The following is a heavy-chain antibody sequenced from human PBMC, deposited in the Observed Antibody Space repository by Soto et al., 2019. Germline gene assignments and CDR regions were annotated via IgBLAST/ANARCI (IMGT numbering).Heavy chain of an antibody. D-gene: IGHD5-12*01. Sequence: PSETLSLTCSVSGGSISGYYWSWIRQPPGKGLEWIGYIYYSGSTNYNPSLKSRVTISIDTSKNQVSLKLSSVTAADTAVYYCARDGDGYNTESFDYWGQGTLVTVSS. V-gene: IGHV4-59*01. J-gene: IGHJ4*02. CDR2: IYYSGST. CDR3: ARDGDGYNTESFDY. CDR1: GGSISGYY.